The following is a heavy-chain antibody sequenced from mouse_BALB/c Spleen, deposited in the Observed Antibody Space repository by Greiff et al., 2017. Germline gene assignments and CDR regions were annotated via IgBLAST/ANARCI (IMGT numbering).Heavy chain of an antibody. CDR3: ASYGYDDY. CDR2: INPSNGRT. V-gene: IGHV1S81*02. J-gene: IGHJ2*01. D-gene: IGHD2-2*01. CDR1: GYTFTSYW. Sequence: QVQLQQSGAELVKPGASVKLSCKASGYTFTSYWMHWVKQRPGQGLEWIGEINPSNGRTNYNEKFKIKATLTVDKSSSTAYMQLSSLTSEDSAVYYCASYGYDDYWGQGTTLTVSS.